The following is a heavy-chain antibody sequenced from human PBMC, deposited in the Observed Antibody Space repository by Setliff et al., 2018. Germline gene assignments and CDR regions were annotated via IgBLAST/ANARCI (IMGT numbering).Heavy chain of an antibody. V-gene: IGHV3-21*01. CDR2: IGDSDN. J-gene: IGHJ5*02. D-gene: IGHD3-22*01. CDR3: AKVTLISDTSGNT. CDR1: GFTFSSYS. Sequence: KTGGSLRLSCAASGFTFSSYSMNWVRQAPGKGLEWVSSIGDSDNYYADSVKGRFTISRDNSKNTLYLQMSSLRVEDTAVYHCAKVTLISDTSGNTWGQGTLVTVSS.